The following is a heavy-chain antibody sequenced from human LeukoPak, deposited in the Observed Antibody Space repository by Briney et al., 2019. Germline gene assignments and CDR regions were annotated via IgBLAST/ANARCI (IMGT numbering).Heavy chain of an antibody. J-gene: IGHJ5*02. Sequence: PSETLSLTCTVSGGSINSTSYYWGWLRQPPGKGLEWIGNIYYSGSTYSNPSLKSRVTIYVDTSKNQFSLKLSSVTAADPAVYYCARFQTYYGGFSWFDPWGQGTLVTVSS. V-gene: IGHV4-39*01. CDR1: GGSINSTSYY. D-gene: IGHD3-16*01. CDR2: IYYSGST. CDR3: ARFQTYYGGFSWFDP.